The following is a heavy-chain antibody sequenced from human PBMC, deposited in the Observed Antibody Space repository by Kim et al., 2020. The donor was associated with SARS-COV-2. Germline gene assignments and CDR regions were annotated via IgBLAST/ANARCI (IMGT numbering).Heavy chain of an antibody. CDR1: GGSISSTSYY. CDR3: ASDTYVSTWYHAFDI. D-gene: IGHD6-13*01. V-gene: IGHV4-39*01. CDR2: MFYSGNT. J-gene: IGHJ3*02. Sequence: SETLSLTCTVSGGSISSTSYYWGWIRQSPGMGLEWIGGMFYSGNTYNNPSLKSRVTILADTSKNQFSLKLTSVTTADTAVYYCASDTYVSTWYHAFDIWG.